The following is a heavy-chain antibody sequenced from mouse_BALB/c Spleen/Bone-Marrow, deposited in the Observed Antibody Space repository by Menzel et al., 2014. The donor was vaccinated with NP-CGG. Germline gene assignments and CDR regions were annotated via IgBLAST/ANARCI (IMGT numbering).Heavy chain of an antibody. V-gene: IGHV1S135*01. CDR1: GYIFTTYN. CDR2: IDPYNGDA. CDR3: AKGVVSDY. D-gene: IGHD1-1*01. J-gene: IGHJ2*01. Sequence: VHVKQSGPELVKPGASVKVSCKASGYIFTTYNMYWMKQSHGKSLEWIGYIDPYNGDATYNQKLKGKATLTVDKSSSTAYLHLNSLTSEDSAVYYCAKGVVSDYWGQGTTLTVSS.